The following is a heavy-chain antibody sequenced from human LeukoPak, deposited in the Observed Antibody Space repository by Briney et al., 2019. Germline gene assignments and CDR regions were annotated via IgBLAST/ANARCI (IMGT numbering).Heavy chain of an antibody. J-gene: IGHJ4*02. D-gene: IGHD1-26*01. CDR3: ARVVGSAKGAYYFDY. V-gene: IGHV1-18*04. CDR2: ISAYNGNT. Sequence: ASVKVSCKASGYTFTGYYMHWVRQAPGQGLEWMGWISAYNGNTNYAQKLQGRVTMTTDTSTSTAYMELRSLRSDDTAVYYCARVVGSAKGAYYFDYWGQGTLVTVSS. CDR1: GYTFTGYY.